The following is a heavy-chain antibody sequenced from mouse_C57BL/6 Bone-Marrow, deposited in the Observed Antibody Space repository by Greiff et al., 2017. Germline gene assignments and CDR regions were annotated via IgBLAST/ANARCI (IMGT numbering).Heavy chain of an antibody. CDR1: GYTFTNYW. CDR2: IYPGGGYT. CDR3: ARDRCFFDY. Sequence: VKLVESGAELVRPGTSVKMSCKASGYTFTNYWIGWAKQRPGHGLEWIGDIYPGGGYTNYNEKFKGKATMTAYKSSSTAYMQFSSLTSEDSAIYYCARDRCFFDYWGQGTTLTVSS. J-gene: IGHJ2*01. V-gene: IGHV1-63*01.